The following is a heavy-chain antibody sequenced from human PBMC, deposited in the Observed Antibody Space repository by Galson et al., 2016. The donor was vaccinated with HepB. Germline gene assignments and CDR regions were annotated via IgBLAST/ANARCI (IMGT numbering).Heavy chain of an antibody. CDR3: AKDSLFNPQNYFDD. Sequence: SLRLSCAASGFPFDNYAMHWVRQAPGKGLEWVSGISWNSAIINYADSVKGRLSISRDNAKRSLYLQLNSLRPEDTAFYYCAKDSLFNPQNYFDDWGQGTLVTVSS. J-gene: IGHJ4*02. CDR2: ISWNSAII. V-gene: IGHV3-9*01. CDR1: GFPFDNYA.